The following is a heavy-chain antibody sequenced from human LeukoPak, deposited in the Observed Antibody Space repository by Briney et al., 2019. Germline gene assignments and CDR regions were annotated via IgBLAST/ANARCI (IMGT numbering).Heavy chain of an antibody. J-gene: IGHJ6*03. Sequence: TGGSLRLSCAASGFTFSSYAMHWVRQAPGKGLEWVAVISYDGSNKYYADSVKGRFTISRDNSKNTLYLQMNSLRAEDTAVYYCAREGYTGYCSGGSCYWPYYYYYMDVWGKGTTVTVSS. V-gene: IGHV3-30*04. CDR2: ISYDGSNK. D-gene: IGHD2-15*01. CDR3: AREGYTGYCSGGSCYWPYYYYYMDV. CDR1: GFTFSSYA.